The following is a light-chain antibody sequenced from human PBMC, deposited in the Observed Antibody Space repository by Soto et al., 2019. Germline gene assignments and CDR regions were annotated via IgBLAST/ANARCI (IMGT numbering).Light chain of an antibody. CDR3: QTYDSDPWT. CDR1: QGISNY. CDR2: TAS. J-gene: IGKJ1*01. V-gene: IGKV1-27*01. Sequence: DIQMTQSPSSLSASVGDRVTITCRASQGISNYLAWYQQKPGKVPTLLIYTASTLQSGVPSRFSGSGSGTDFTLTISNLQPEDVATYYCQTYDSDPWTFGQGTKVEIK.